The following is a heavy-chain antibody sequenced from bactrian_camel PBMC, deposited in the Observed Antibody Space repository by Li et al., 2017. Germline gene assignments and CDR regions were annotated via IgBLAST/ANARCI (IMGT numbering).Heavy chain of an antibody. V-gene: IGHV3S31*01. CDR3: APDPRGSAY. D-gene: IGHD3*01. CDR1: GFTFSSFA. Sequence: VQLVESGGGLVQPGGSLRLSCAASGFTFSSFAMSWVRQAPGKGLEWVSSVNVLSDTFYADSVKGRFTISRDNAKNTLYLQMNSLEIEDSAVYHCAPDPRGSAYWGQGTQVTVS. J-gene: IGHJ4*01. CDR2: VNVLSDT.